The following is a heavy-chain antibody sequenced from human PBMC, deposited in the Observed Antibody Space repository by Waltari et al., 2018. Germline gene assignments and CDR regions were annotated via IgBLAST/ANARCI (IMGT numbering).Heavy chain of an antibody. V-gene: IGHV1-18*01. Sequence: QVQLVQSGAEVKKPGASVKVSCKASGYPFPSYGISWVRQAPGQGLEWMGWISAYNGNTNYAQKLQGRVTMTTDTSTSTAYMELRSLRSDDTAVYYCARDAVIAAAEPGYYYGMDVWGQGTTVTVSS. CDR2: ISAYNGNT. J-gene: IGHJ6*02. D-gene: IGHD6-13*01. CDR3: ARDAVIAAAEPGYYYGMDV. CDR1: GYPFPSYG.